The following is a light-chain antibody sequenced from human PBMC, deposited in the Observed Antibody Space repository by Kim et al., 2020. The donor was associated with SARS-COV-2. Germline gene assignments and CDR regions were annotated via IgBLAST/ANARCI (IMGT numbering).Light chain of an antibody. CDR3: QHDA. V-gene: IGKV3-15*01. Sequence: FPAVLSASEGERVTLSCRASQSVGYNLAWYQQRSGQAPRLLIYGASTRATGIPARFSGSGSGTDFTLTISNLQSEDFAVYYCQHDAFGGGTKLEI. CDR1: QSVGYN. CDR2: GAS. J-gene: IGKJ4*01.